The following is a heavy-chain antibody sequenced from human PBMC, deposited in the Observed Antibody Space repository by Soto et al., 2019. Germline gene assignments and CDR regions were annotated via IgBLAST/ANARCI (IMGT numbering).Heavy chain of an antibody. V-gene: IGHV1-18*03. Sequence: QVQLVQSGAEVKKPGASVKVSCKASGYTFTSYGISWVRQAPGQGLEWMGWISAYNGNTNYAQKLQGRVTMTTDTSTSTAYMELRSLRSDDMAVYYCARVFRQWLGQRVDAFDIWGQGTMVTVSS. CDR3: ARVFRQWLGQRVDAFDI. D-gene: IGHD6-19*01. CDR2: ISAYNGNT. J-gene: IGHJ3*02. CDR1: GYTFTSYG.